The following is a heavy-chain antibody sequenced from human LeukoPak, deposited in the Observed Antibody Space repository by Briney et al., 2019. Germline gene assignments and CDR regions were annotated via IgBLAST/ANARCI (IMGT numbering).Heavy chain of an antibody. Sequence: SVKVSCKASGGTFSSYAISWVRQAPGQGLEWMGGIIPIFGTANYAQKFQGRVTITADESASTAYMELSSLRSEDTAVYYCASLTYYDFWSGYYTWNYFDYWGQGTLVTVSS. CDR1: GGTFSSYA. J-gene: IGHJ4*02. D-gene: IGHD3-3*01. CDR2: IIPIFGTA. V-gene: IGHV1-69*13. CDR3: ASLTYYDFWSGYYTWNYFDY.